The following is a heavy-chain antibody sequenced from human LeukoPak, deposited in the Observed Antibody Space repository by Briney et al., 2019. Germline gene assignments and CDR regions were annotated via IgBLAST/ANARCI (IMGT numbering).Heavy chain of an antibody. Sequence: ASVKVSCKASGGTFSSYTISWVRQAPGQGLEWMGRIIPIFGIANYAQKFQGRVTITADKSTSTAYMELSSLRSEDTAVYYCARPYNWNYGDGMDVWGQGTTVTVSS. CDR2: IIPIFGIA. V-gene: IGHV1-69*02. CDR3: ARPYNWNYGDGMDV. J-gene: IGHJ6*02. D-gene: IGHD1-7*01. CDR1: GGTFSSYT.